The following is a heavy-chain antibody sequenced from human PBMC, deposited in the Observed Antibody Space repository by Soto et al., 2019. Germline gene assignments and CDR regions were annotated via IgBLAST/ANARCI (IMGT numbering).Heavy chain of an antibody. CDR2: IYPGDSDT. V-gene: IGHV5-51*01. CDR3: ARTSAAGKYYYAMDV. CDR1: GYRFTSYW. D-gene: IGHD6-13*01. Sequence: GESLKISCKGSGYRFTSYWIGWVRQMPGKGLEWMGIIYPGDSDTRYSPSFQGQVTISADKSISTAYLQWSSLKASDTAMYYCARTSAAGKYYYAMDVWGQGTTVTVS. J-gene: IGHJ6*02.